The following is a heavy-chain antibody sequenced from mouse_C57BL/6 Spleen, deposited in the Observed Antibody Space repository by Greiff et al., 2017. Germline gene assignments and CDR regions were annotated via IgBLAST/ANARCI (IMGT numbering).Heavy chain of an antibody. V-gene: IGHV1-55*01. CDR2: IYPGSGST. J-gene: IGHJ3*01. D-gene: IGHD2-5*01. CDR3: ATGAYTNYDWFAY. Sequence: QVQLQQPGAELVKPGASVKMSCKASGYTFTSYWITWVKQRPGQGLEWIGDIYPGSGSTNYNEKFKSKATLTVDPSSSTAYMQLSSLTSEDSAVSYCATGAYTNYDWFAYWGQGTLVTVSA. CDR1: GYTFTSYW.